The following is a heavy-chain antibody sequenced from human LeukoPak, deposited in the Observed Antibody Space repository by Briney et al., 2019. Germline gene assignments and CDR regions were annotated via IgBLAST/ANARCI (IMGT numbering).Heavy chain of an antibody. CDR3: ARGGGDGYSFDY. Sequence: SETLSLTCTVSGGSISSSRYYWSWIRQPPGKGLEWIGYIYYSGSTNYNPSLKSRVTISVDTSKNQFPLKLSSVTAADTAVYYCARGGGDGYSFDYWGQGTLVTVSS. CDR2: IYYSGST. J-gene: IGHJ4*02. CDR1: GGSISSSRYY. V-gene: IGHV4-61*01. D-gene: IGHD5-24*01.